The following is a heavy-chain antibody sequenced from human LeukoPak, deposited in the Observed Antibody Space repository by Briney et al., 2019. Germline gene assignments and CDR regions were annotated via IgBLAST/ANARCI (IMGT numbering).Heavy chain of an antibody. CDR3: ARQVVVAATRQGFDY. V-gene: IGHV4-34*01. CDR1: GGSFSGYY. D-gene: IGHD2-15*01. Sequence: PSETLSLTCAVYGGSFSGYYWCWIRQPPGKGLEWIGEINHSGSTNYNPSLKSRVTISVDTSKNQFSLKLSSVTAADTAVYYCARQVVVAATRQGFDYWGQGTLVTVSS. J-gene: IGHJ4*02. CDR2: INHSGST.